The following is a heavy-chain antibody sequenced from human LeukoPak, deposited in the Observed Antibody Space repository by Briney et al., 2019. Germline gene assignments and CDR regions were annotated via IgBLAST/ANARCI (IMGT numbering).Heavy chain of an antibody. J-gene: IGHJ4*02. Sequence: SETPSLACTVSGGSISSYYWSWIRQPPGKGLEWIGYIYYSGSTNYNPSLKSRVTISVDTSKNQFSLKLSSVTAADTAVYYCARARIAAAGKYYFDYWGQGTLVTVSS. CDR2: IYYSGST. CDR1: GGSISSYY. CDR3: ARARIAAAGKYYFDY. D-gene: IGHD6-13*01. V-gene: IGHV4-59*01.